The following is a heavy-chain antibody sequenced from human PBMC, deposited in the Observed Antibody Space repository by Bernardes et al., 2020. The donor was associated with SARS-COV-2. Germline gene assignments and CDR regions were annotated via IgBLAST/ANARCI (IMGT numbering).Heavy chain of an antibody. J-gene: IGHJ4*02. Sequence: GGSLRLSCAASGFSFGDSWMTWVRQAPGKGLEWVAYIKGNGGERFYVDSVRGRFSISRDNAKNTLFLEMNNLRGDDTAVYFCGKGEIPEVWGQGTLVNVSS. V-gene: IGHV3-7*03. CDR2: IKGNGGER. D-gene: IGHD3-10*01. CDR1: GFSFGDSW. CDR3: GKGEIPEV.